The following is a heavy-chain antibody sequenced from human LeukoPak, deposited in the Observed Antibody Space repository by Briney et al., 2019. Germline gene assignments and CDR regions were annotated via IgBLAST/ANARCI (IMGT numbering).Heavy chain of an antibody. CDR2: VYSSGGT. V-gene: IGHV4-4*07. D-gene: IGHD6-19*01. J-gene: IGHJ5*02. Sequence: SETLSLTCTVSGVSINGQYWSWIRQSAGKGLEWIGRVYSSGGTNYNPSLKSRVIMSVDTSKNQFSLKVKSLTAADTAVYYCARDRGGWFGRWFDPWGQGTLVTVSS. CDR3: ARDRGGWFGRWFDP. CDR1: GVSINGQY.